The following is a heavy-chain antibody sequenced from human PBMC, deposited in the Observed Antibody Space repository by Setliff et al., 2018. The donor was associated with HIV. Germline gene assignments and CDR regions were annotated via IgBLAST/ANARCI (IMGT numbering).Heavy chain of an antibody. D-gene: IGHD3-10*01. J-gene: IGHJ3*02. Sequence: SETLSLTCTVSGGSMSSYYWSWIRQPPGKGLEWVGYIYYSGSTNYNPSLKSRVSISVDTSKNQFSLKLSSVTAADTAMYYCGRVGFGELFGVFDIWGQGTVVTVSS. V-gene: IGHV4-59*01. CDR3: GRVGFGELFGVFDI. CDR2: IYYSGST. CDR1: GGSMSSYY.